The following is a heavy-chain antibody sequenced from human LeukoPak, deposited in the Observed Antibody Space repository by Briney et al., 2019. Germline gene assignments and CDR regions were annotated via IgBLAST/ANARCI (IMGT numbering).Heavy chain of an antibody. CDR2: MNPDSGDT. V-gene: IGHV1-8*01. Sequence: ASVKVSCKASGYTFTSYEINWVRQATGQGLEWLGWMNPDSGDTAYVQKFQGRITMTRSTSISTAYMELSSLRSEDTAVYYCARGLGTYGSSELTWPMISFWGQGTLVTVSS. J-gene: IGHJ4*02. D-gene: IGHD3-22*01. CDR1: GYTFTSYE. CDR3: ARGLGTYGSSELTWPMISF.